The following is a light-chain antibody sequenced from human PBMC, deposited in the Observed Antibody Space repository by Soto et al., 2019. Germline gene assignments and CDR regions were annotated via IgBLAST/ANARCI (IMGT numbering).Light chain of an antibody. J-gene: IGKJ5*01. CDR3: QQYNNWPPIT. CDR2: GAS. Sequence: EVVLTQSPGTLSLSPGEGATLSCRASQSVSSKLAWYQQKPGQAPRLLIYGASTRATGIPARFSGSGSGTEFTLTISSLQSEDFAVYYCQQYNNWPPITFGQGTRLEIK. V-gene: IGKV3-15*01. CDR1: QSVSSK.